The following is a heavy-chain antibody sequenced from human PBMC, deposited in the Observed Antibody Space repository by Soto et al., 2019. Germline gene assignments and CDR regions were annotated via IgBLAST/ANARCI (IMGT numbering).Heavy chain of an antibody. V-gene: IGHV1-8*01. J-gene: IGHJ5*02. D-gene: IGHD4-17*01. CDR2: MNPNSGNT. Sequence: QVQLVQSGAEVKKPGASVKVSCKASGYTFTSYDINWVRQATGQGVEYWGWMNPNSGNTGYVKKFQGRDTMTRDTYMGTASKELSSLRSEDTAVYSCARGMKYGDYAWWFDPWGPGTLVTVSS. CDR3: ARGMKYGDYAWWFDP. CDR1: GYTFTSYD.